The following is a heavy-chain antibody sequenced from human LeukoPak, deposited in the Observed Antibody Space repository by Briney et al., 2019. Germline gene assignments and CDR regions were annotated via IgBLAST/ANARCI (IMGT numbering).Heavy chain of an antibody. CDR2: ISGSSDNT. CDR3: AKDPIFSGSYGVFDY. Sequence: GGSLRLSCAASGFTFSNYWMNWIRQAPGKGLEWVSVISGSSDNTYYADSAEGRFTISRDNSKNTLYLQMNSLRAGDTAVYYCAKDPIFSGSYGVFDYWGLGTLVTVSS. D-gene: IGHD1-26*01. V-gene: IGHV3-23*01. J-gene: IGHJ4*02. CDR1: GFTFSNYW.